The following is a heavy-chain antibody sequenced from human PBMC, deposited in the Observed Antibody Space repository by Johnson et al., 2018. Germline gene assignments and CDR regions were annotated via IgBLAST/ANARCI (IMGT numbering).Heavy chain of an antibody. CDR2: ISYDGSNK. CDR3: ARIPHYYDSSGSDADDALDL. V-gene: IGHV3-30*03. J-gene: IGHJ3*01. CDR1: GFTFSSYG. Sequence: QVQLVQSGGGVVQPGRSLRLSCAASGFTFSSYGMHWVRQAPGKGMVWVAVISYDGSNKYYADSVKGRLTISRDTSKNTLFLQMNSLRAEDTAGDYCARIPHYYDSSGSDADDALDLWGQGTMVPVSS. D-gene: IGHD3-22*01.